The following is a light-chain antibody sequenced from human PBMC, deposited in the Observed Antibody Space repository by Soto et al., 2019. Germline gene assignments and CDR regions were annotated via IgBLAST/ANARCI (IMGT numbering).Light chain of an antibody. CDR1: QSVSST. Sequence: EIVMTQSPATLSVSPGERATLSCRASQSVSSTLAWYQQKPGQAPRLLIYGASTSAPGIPARFSGSGSGTEFTLPISSLQSEDFAVYYCHQYNNWPPLSFGGGTKVEIK. CDR3: HQYNNWPPLS. V-gene: IGKV3-15*01. CDR2: GAS. J-gene: IGKJ4*01.